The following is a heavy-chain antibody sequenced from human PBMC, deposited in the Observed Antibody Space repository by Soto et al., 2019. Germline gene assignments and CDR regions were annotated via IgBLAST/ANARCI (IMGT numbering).Heavy chain of an antibody. CDR2: ISGSGFKK. J-gene: IGHJ5*02. V-gene: IGHV3-23*01. CDR3: AKNQGIELVPLATVDWFDP. CDR1: GFIFENFG. Sequence: QPGGSLRLSCAASGFIFENFGMSWVRQAPGKGREWISSISGSGFKKYYADSVKGRFTISRDNSKSTVYLELNNLSAEDTAVYHCAKNQGIELVPLATVDWFDPWGQGSVVTVS. D-gene: IGHD2-2*01.